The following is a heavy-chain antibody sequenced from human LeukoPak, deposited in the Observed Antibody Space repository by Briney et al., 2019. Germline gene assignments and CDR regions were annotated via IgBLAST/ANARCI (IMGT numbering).Heavy chain of an antibody. D-gene: IGHD6-19*01. Sequence: SETLSLTCAVSGYSISSGYYWGWIRQPPGKGLEWIGSIYHSGSTYYNPSLKSRVTISVDTSKNQFPLKLSSVTAADTAVYYCARDKAGPADYWGQGTLVTVSS. J-gene: IGHJ4*02. CDR2: IYHSGST. V-gene: IGHV4-38-2*02. CDR1: GYSISSGYY. CDR3: ARDKAGPADY.